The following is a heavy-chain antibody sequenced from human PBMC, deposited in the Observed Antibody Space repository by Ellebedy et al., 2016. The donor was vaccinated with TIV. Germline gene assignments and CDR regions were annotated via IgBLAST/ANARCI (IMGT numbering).Heavy chain of an antibody. Sequence: AASVKVSCKTSGYTFTNYYMHWVRQAPGQGLEWMGIINPSGGSTSYAQKFQGRLIMTRDTSTSTVYMELSSLRSEDTAVYYCARDHTVTRYSYYGMDVWGQGTTVTVSS. CDR1: GYTFTNYY. V-gene: IGHV1-46*01. J-gene: IGHJ6*02. CDR3: ARDHTVTRYSYYGMDV. D-gene: IGHD4-17*01. CDR2: INPSGGST.